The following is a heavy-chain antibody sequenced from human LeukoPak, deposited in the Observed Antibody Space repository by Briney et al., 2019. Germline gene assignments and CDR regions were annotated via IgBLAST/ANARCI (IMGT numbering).Heavy chain of an antibody. J-gene: IGHJ6*03. CDR2: MNPNSGNT. Sequence: ASVKVSCKASGYTFTSYDINWVRQATGQGLEWMGWMNPNSGNTGYAQKFQGRVTMTRNTSISTAHMELSSLRSEDTAVYYCARVLSSGWYYYYYMDVWGKGTTVTVSS. D-gene: IGHD6-25*01. CDR3: ARVLSSGWYYYYYMDV. CDR1: GYTFTSYD. V-gene: IGHV1-8*01.